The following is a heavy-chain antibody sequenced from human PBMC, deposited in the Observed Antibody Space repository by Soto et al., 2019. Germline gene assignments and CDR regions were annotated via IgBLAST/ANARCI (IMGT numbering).Heavy chain of an antibody. CDR2: ISGGGDAT. CDR3: ARKVVGSTSHLDYWYFDL. CDR1: GFTFINYA. D-gene: IGHD2-21*01. V-gene: IGHV3-23*01. Sequence: EVQLLESGGDSVQPGGSVRLSCAGSGFTFINYAMNWVRQAPGKGLEWVSTISGGGDATFFADSVRGRFTFSRDNSKNTVTLQMNSLGVDDTAVYYCARKVVGSTSHLDYWYFDLWGRGTLVTVSS. J-gene: IGHJ2*01.